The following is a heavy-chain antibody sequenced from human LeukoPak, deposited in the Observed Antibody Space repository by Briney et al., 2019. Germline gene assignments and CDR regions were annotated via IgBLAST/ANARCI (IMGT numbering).Heavy chain of an antibody. CDR1: GFTSGDYA. CDR3: TRVLLWFGELCS. Sequence: ESGGSLRLSCTASGFTSGDYAMSWVRQAPGKGLEWVGFIRSKAYGGTTEYAASVKGRFTISRDDSNSIAYLQMNSLKTEDTAVYYCTRVLLWFGELCSWGQGTLVTVSS. CDR2: IRSKAYGGTT. V-gene: IGHV3-49*04. D-gene: IGHD3-10*01. J-gene: IGHJ5*02.